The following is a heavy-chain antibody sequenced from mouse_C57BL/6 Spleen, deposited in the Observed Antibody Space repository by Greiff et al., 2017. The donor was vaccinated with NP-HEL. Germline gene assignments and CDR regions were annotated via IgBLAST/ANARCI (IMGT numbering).Heavy chain of an antibody. CDR1: GYTFTDYY. V-gene: IGHV1-75*01. J-gene: IGHJ3*01. D-gene: IGHD2-5*01. CDR3: ARSDYSKGAWFAY. CDR2: IFPGSGST. Sequence: QVQLKQSGPELVKPGASVKISCKASGYTFTDYYINWVKQRPGQGLEWIGWIFPGSGSTYYNEKFKGKATLTVDKSSSTAYMLLSSLTSEDSAVYFCARSDYSKGAWFAYWGQGTLVTVSA.